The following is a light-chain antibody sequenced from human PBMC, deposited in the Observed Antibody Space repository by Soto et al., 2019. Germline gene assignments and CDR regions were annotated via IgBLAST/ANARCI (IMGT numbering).Light chain of an antibody. Sequence: QSVLTQPASVSGSPGQSITISCTGTSSDVGGYNYVSWYQQHPGKAPKPMIYEVSNRPSGVSNRFSGSKSGNTASLTISGLQAEDEADYYCSSYISSSTLVLFGGGTKLTVL. J-gene: IGLJ2*01. CDR3: SSYISSSTLVL. V-gene: IGLV2-14*01. CDR1: SSDVGGYNY. CDR2: EVS.